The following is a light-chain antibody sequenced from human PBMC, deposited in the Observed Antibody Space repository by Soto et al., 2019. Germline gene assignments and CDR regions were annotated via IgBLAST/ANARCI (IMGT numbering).Light chain of an antibody. CDR3: SSYTSSSTYV. V-gene: IGLV2-14*01. CDR1: SSDVGAYNY. CDR2: EVS. Sequence: QSVLTQPASVSGSPGQSITISCTGTSSDVGAYNYVSWYQQHPGKVPKLMIYEVSNRPSGVSNRFSGSKFGNTASLTISGLQAEDEADYYCSSYTSSSTYVFXTGTKVTVL. J-gene: IGLJ1*01.